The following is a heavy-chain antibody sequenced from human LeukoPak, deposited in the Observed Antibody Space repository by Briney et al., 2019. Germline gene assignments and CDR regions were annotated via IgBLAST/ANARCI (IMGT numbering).Heavy chain of an antibody. D-gene: IGHD6-6*01. CDR3: AKKGKGSSSWTYYFDY. V-gene: IGHV3-23*01. Sequence: GGSLRLSCAASGFTFSSYAMSWVRQAPGKGLEWVSAISGSGGSTYYADSVKGRFTISRDNPKNTLYLQINSLRAEDTAVYYCAKKGKGSSSWTYYFDYWGQGTLVTVSS. CDR1: GFTFSSYA. J-gene: IGHJ4*02. CDR2: ISGSGGST.